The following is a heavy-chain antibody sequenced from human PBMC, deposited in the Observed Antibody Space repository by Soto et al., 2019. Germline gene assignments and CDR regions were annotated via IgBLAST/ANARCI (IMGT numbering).Heavy chain of an antibody. V-gene: IGHV3-30-3*01. D-gene: IGHD6-13*01. CDR1: GFTFRSYA. CDR2: ISYDGSNK. J-gene: IGHJ4*02. CDR3: ARDVRAAAGPFDN. Sequence: PGGSLRLSCAASGFTFRSYAMHWVRQAPGKGLEWVAVISYDGSNKYYADSMKGRFTISRDNSKNTLYLQMNSLRAEDTAVYYCARDVRAAAGPFDNWGQGTLVTVSS.